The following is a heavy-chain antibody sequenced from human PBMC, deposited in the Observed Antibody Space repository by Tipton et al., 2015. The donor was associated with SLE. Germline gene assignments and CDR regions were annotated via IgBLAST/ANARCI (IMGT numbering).Heavy chain of an antibody. V-gene: IGHV4-61*02. CDR1: GGSIKSGDYY. CDR2: VYISGAT. J-gene: IGHJ6*03. CDR3: ARSGYYYYYVDV. Sequence: TLSLTCTVSGGSIKSGDYYWTWIRQPAGKGLEWIGRVYISGATSYNPSLRGRVTTSLDTSQNQFSLRLTSVTAADSAIYYCARSGYYYYYVDVWGKGATVTVSS.